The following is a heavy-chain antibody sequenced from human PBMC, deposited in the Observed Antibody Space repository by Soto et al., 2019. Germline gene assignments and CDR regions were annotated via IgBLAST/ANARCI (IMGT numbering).Heavy chain of an antibody. Sequence: QVQLVESGGGVVQPGRSLRLSCAASGFTFSSYTMHWVRQAPGKGLEWVALISYDGSNKYYADSVKGRFTISRDNSKNTLYLQMNSPRAEDTAVYYCARGAGTAVAGTSFDYWGQVTLVTVSS. CDR2: ISYDGSNK. J-gene: IGHJ4*02. V-gene: IGHV3-30-3*01. CDR3: ARGAGTAVAGTSFDY. D-gene: IGHD6-19*01. CDR1: GFTFSSYT.